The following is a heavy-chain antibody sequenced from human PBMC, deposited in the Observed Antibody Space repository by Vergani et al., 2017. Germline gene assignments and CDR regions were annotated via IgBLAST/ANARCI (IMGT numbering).Heavy chain of an antibody. D-gene: IGHD6-13*01. CDR2: ISSSSSYI. Sequence: EVQLVESGGGLVKPGGSLRLSCAASGFTFSSYSMNWVRQAPGKGLEWVSSISSSSSYIYYADSVKGRFTISRDNAKNSLYLQMNSLRAEDTAVYYCARMTKSPIAAAGFVDYWGQGTLVTVSS. CDR3: ARMTKSPIAAAGFVDY. J-gene: IGHJ4*02. V-gene: IGHV3-21*01. CDR1: GFTFSSYS.